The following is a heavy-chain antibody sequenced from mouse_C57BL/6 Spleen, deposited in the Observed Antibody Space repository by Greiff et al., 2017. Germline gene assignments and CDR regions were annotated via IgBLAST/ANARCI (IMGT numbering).Heavy chain of an antibody. D-gene: IGHD1-1*01. CDR3: ARRGITTVVADYFDY. CDR1: GFTFSDYG. J-gene: IGHJ2*01. CDR2: ISSGSSTI. V-gene: IGHV5-17*01. Sequence: EVQRVESGGGLVKPGGSLKLSCAASGFTFSDYGMHWVRQAPEKGLEWVAYISSGSSTIYYADTVKGRFTIYRDNAKNTLFLQMTSLRSEDTAMYYCARRGITTVVADYFDYWGQGTTLTVSS.